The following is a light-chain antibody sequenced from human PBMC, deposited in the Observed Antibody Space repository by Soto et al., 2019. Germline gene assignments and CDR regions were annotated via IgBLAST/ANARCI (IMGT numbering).Light chain of an antibody. CDR1: QSISSW. V-gene: IGKV1-5*03. J-gene: IGKJ1*01. CDR2: KAS. CDR3: QQYNSYSHGT. Sequence: DIQMTQSPSTLSASVGDRVTITCRASQSISSWVAWYQQKPGKAPKLLIYKASSLESGVPSRFSGSGSGTEYTLTISSLQPYDFATYYCQQYNSYSHGTFGQGTKVEIK.